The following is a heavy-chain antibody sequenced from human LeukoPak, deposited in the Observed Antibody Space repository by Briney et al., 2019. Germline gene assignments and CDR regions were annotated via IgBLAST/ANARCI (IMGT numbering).Heavy chain of an antibody. CDR2: IRYDGSNK. CDR1: GFTFSSYA. CDR3: AKDRSGYYDY. Sequence: PGGSLRLSCAASGFTFSSYAMSWVRQAPGKGLEWVAFIRYDGSNKYYADSVKGRFTISRDNSKNTLYLQMNSLRAEDTAVYYCAKDRSGYYDYWGQGTLVTVSS. J-gene: IGHJ4*02. V-gene: IGHV3-30*02. D-gene: IGHD3-3*01.